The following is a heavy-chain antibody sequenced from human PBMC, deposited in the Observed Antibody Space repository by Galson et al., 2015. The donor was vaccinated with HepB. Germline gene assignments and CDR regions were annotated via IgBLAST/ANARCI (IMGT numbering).Heavy chain of an antibody. J-gene: IGHJ6*02. Sequence: SLRLSCAASGFTFSNYGMHWVRQAPGKGLEWVAVIWYDGSNKYYADSVKGRFTISRDNSKNTLYLQMNSLRAEDTAVYYCARDRSSSSLYYYGMDVWGQGTTVTVSS. D-gene: IGHD6-13*01. CDR1: GFTFSNYG. V-gene: IGHV3-33*01. CDR2: IWYDGSNK. CDR3: ARDRSSSSLYYYGMDV.